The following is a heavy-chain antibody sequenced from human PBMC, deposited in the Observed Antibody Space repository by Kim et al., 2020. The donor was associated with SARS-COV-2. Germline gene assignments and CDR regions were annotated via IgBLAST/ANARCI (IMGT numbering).Heavy chain of an antibody. CDR2: T. D-gene: IGHD4-4*01. CDR3: AGTTTAPGFDY. V-gene: IGHV3-11*06. Sequence: TNYADSGKGRFTISRDNAKNSLYLQMNSLRAEDTAVYYCAGTTTAPGFDYWGQGTLVTVSS. J-gene: IGHJ4*02.